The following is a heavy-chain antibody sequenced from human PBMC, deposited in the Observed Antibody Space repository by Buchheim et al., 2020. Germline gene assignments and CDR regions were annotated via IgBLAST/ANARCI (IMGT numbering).Heavy chain of an antibody. J-gene: IGHJ6*02. V-gene: IGHV4-34*01. CDR3: ARGHGGKYYYYGMDV. Sequence: QVQLQQWGAGLLKPSETLSLTCAVYGGSFSGYYWSWIRQPPGKGLEWIGEINHSGSTNYNPSLKSRVTISVDTSKNQFSLKLSSVTAADTAVYYCARGHGGKYYYYGMDVWGQGTT. D-gene: IGHD2-15*01. CDR1: GGSFSGYY. CDR2: INHSGST.